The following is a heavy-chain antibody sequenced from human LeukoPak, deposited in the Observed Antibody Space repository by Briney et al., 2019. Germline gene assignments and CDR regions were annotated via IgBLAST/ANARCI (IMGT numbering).Heavy chain of an antibody. CDR1: GGTFSSYA. CDR2: IIPIFGTA. Sequence: ASVKVSCKASGGTFSSYAISWVRRAPGQGLEWMGGIIPIFGTANYAQKFQGRVTITADESTSTAYMELSSLRSEDTAVYYCARERETGYSSGWPRGYFDYWGQGTLVTVSS. D-gene: IGHD6-19*01. CDR3: ARERETGYSSGWPRGYFDY. V-gene: IGHV1-69*13. J-gene: IGHJ4*02.